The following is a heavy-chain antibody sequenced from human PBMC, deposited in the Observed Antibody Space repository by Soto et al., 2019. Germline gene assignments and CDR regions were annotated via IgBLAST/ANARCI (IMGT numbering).Heavy chain of an antibody. Sequence: GGSLRLSCAASGFTFDDFTMHWVRQAPGKGLEWVSLISWDGGSTYYADSVKGRFTISRDNSKNSLYLQMNSLRTEDTALYYCARQAAAGSYWYFDLWGRGTLVTVSS. J-gene: IGHJ2*01. CDR2: ISWDGGST. CDR3: ARQAAAGSYWYFDL. D-gene: IGHD6-13*01. CDR1: GFTFDDFT. V-gene: IGHV3-43*01.